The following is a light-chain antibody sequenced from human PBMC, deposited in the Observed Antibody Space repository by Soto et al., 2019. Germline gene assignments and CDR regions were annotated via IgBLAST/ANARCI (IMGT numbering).Light chain of an antibody. V-gene: IGLV6-57*04. Sequence: NFMLTQPHSVSESPGKTVTISCSRSSGSIGSNSVQWYRQRPGCAPTIVIYEDDQRPSGVPNRFAGSIDRSSNSASLTISGLQTEDEADYYCQSYDTNIVVFGGGTKVTVL. J-gene: IGLJ2*01. CDR3: QSYDTNIVV. CDR2: EDD. CDR1: SGSIGSNS.